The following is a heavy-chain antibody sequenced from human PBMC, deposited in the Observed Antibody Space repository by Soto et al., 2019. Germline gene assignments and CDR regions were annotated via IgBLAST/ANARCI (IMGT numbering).Heavy chain of an antibody. CDR3: ARDWGVSSCWYRSCSY. CDR1: GDSVSSNRAA. CDR2: TYYRSKWYN. Sequence: SQTLSLTCAISGDSVSSNRAAWNWVRQSPSRGLEWLGRTYYRSKWYNDYAVSVKSRITINPDTSKNQFSLQLNSVTPEATAVYYRARDWGVSSCWYRSCSYWGELHLITASS. J-gene: IGHJ4*02. V-gene: IGHV6-1*01. D-gene: IGHD6-19*01.